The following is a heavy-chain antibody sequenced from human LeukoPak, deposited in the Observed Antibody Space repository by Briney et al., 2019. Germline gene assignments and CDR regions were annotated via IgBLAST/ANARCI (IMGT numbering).Heavy chain of an antibody. CDR3: ARGDARGDIVVVPAARHWFDP. V-gene: IGHV3-30*04. CDR2: ISYDGSNK. J-gene: IGHJ5*02. D-gene: IGHD2-2*01. Sequence: SCKTSGGTFSSYAMHWVRQAPGKGLEWVAVISYDGSNKYYADSVKGRFTISRDNSKNTLYLQMNSLRAEDTAVYYCARGDARGDIVVVPAARHWFDPWGQGTLVTVSS. CDR1: GGTFSSYA.